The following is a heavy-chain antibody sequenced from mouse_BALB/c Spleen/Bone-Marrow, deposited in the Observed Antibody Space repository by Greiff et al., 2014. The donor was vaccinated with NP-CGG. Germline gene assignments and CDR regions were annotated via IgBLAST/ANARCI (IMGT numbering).Heavy chain of an antibody. Sequence: LVESGAELVKPGASVKLSCTASGFNIKDTYMHWVKQRPEQGLEWIGRIDPANGNTEYDPKFQGKATITADTSSNTAYLQLSSLTSEDTAVYYCAIYYYGSSGFAYWGQGTLVTVSA. CDR3: AIYYYGSSGFAY. CDR1: GFNIKDTY. D-gene: IGHD1-1*01. V-gene: IGHV14-3*02. J-gene: IGHJ3*01. CDR2: IDPANGNT.